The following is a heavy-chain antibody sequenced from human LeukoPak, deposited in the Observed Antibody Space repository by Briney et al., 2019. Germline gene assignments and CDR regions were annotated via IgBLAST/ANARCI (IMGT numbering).Heavy chain of an antibody. CDR1: GGTFSSYA. CDR2: ISAYNGNT. CDR3: ARVGSYSSSSNY. D-gene: IGHD6-6*01. Sequence: ASVKVSCKASGGTFSSYAISWVRQAPGQGLEWMGWISAYNGNTNYAQKLQGRVTMTTDTSTSTAYMELRSLRSDDTAVYYCARVGSYSSSSNYWGQGTLVTVSS. V-gene: IGHV1-18*01. J-gene: IGHJ4*02.